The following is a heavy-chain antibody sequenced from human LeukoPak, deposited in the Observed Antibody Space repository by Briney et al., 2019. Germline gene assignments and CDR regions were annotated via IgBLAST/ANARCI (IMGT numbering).Heavy chain of an antibody. CDR1: GFTFSSYG. J-gene: IGHJ3*02. V-gene: IGHV3-33*06. Sequence: GGSLRLSCAASGFTFSSYGMHWVRQAPGKGLEGVAVIWYGGSNKYYADSVKGRFTISRDNSKNTLYLQMNSLRAEDTAVYYCAKLQYDGSGYYYDLVRDAFDIWGQGTMVTVSS. CDR2: IWYGGSNK. D-gene: IGHD3-22*01. CDR3: AKLQYDGSGYYYDLVRDAFDI.